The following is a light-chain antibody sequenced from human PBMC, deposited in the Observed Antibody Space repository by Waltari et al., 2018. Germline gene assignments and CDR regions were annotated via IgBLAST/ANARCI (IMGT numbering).Light chain of an antibody. CDR2: GAS. CDR1: QRVTNNY. J-gene: IGKJ5*01. Sequence: EIVLTQSPGNVSLSPGERATLSCRASQRVTNNYLAWYQQKPVLPPRLLMYGASTRASGIPDRVSGSGSGTDFTLTISRLGPEDFAVYYCQQYGSSPTFGQGTRLEIK. V-gene: IGKV3-20*01. CDR3: QQYGSSPT.